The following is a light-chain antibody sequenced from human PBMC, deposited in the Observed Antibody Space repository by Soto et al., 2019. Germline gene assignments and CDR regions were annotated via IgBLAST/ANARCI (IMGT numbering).Light chain of an antibody. CDR3: QQYGTSPFT. Sequence: IVLTQSPGTLSLSPGERATLSCRASQSVRDSYLAWYQKKPGQAPRLFIYGAYARAACIPDRFSGSGSGTDFTLTISRLEPDDFAVYYCQQYGTSPFTFGQGTKLEIK. V-gene: IGKV3-20*01. CDR1: QSVRDSY. J-gene: IGKJ2*01. CDR2: GAY.